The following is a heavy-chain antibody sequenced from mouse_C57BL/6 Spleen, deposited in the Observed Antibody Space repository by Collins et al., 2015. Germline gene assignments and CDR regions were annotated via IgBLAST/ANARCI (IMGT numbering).Heavy chain of an antibody. Sequence: DVQLQESGPGLVKPSQSLSLTCSVTGYSITSGYYWNWIRQFSGNKLEWMGYISYDGSNNYNPSLQNRISITRDTSKNQFFLKLNSVTTEDTATYYCARTAQASPWFAYWGQGTLVTVSA. J-gene: IGHJ3*01. D-gene: IGHD3-2*02. CDR2: ISYDGSN. CDR3: ARTAQASPWFAY. V-gene: IGHV3-6*01. CDR1: GYSITSGYY.